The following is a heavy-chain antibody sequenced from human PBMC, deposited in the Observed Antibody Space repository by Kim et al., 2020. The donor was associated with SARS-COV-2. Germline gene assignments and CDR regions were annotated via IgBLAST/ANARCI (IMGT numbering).Heavy chain of an antibody. CDR3: AAGIAVAGTPDIYYYYSGMDV. D-gene: IGHD6-19*01. Sequence: ASVKVSCKVSGYTLTELSMHWVRQAPGKGLEWMGGFDPEDGETIYAQKFQGRVTMTEDTSTDTAYMELSSLRSEDTAVYYCAAGIAVAGTPDIYYYYSGMDVWGQGTTVTVSS. CDR1: GYTLTELS. V-gene: IGHV1-24*01. CDR2: FDPEDGET. J-gene: IGHJ6*02.